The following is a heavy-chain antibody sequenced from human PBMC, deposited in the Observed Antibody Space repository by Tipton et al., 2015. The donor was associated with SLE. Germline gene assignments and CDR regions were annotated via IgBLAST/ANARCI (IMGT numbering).Heavy chain of an antibody. J-gene: IGHJ4*02. CDR2: IHTKGST. V-gene: IGHV4-4*07. CDR1: GGSIISYY. D-gene: IGHD3-10*01. CDR3: AREEMVTVIRGTTGAY. Sequence: TLSLTCTVSGGSIISYYLSWIRQPAGKGLEWIGRIHTKGSTNYNSSLKSRVTISVDKSKNQFSLELNSVTAADTAVDYCAREEMVTVIRGTTGAYWGQGTLVTVSS.